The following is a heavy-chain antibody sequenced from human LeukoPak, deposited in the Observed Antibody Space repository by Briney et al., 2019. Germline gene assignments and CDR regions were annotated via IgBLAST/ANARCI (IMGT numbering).Heavy chain of an antibody. CDR3: ARCTSTSCYNFDY. J-gene: IGHJ4*02. CDR1: GGSISIYF. V-gene: IGHV4-4*07. Sequence: SETLSLTCTVSGGSISIYFYSWIRQSAGKGLEWIGHVYTTGTTNCNPSLRSRVTISLDTSKNQFSLNLNSVTAADTAVYYCARCTSTSCYNFDYWGQGTLLTVSS. CDR2: VYTTGTT. D-gene: IGHD2-2*02.